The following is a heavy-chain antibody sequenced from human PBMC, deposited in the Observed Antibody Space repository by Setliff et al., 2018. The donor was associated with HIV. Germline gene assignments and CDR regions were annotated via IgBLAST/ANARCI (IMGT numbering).Heavy chain of an antibody. CDR3: ARVSYDYASYYMDV. CDR2: SDYNGRT. V-gene: IGHV4-31*03. Sequence: SETLSLTCTVSGGSISTGGYYWSWIRQQPGKGLEWIGYSDYNGRTYYNPSLKSRVTISVDTSKNQFSLKLSSVTAADTAVYYCARVSYDYASYYMDVWGKGTTVTVSS. CDR1: GGSISTGGYY. D-gene: IGHD3-16*01. J-gene: IGHJ6*03.